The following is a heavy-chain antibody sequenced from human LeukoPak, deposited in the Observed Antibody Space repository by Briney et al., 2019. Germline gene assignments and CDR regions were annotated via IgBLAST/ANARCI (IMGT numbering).Heavy chain of an antibody. V-gene: IGHV3-23*01. D-gene: IGHD6-6*01. CDR3: AKEGVARPFGLYYFDY. J-gene: IGHJ4*02. CDR2: ISGSGGST. Sequence: AGGSLRLSCAASGFTFSSYAMSWVRQAPGKGLEWVSAISGSGGSTYYADSVKGRFTISRDNSKNTLYLQMNSLRAEDTAVYYCAKEGVARPFGLYYFDYWGQGTLVTVSS. CDR1: GFTFSSYA.